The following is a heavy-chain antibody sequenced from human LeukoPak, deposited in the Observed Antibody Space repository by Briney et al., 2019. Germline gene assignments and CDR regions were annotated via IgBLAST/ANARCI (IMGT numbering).Heavy chain of an antibody. CDR1: GYTFSDYY. CDR3: ARGPPRGTAAGPDF. Sequence: RASVRVSCKASGYTFSDYYVHWVRQAPGQGLEWMGWINPHSGGTNYAQKFQGRVTVTRDTSISTAFMDLSSLTSDDTAVFYCARGPPRGTAAGPDFWGQGTLATVSS. J-gene: IGHJ4*02. V-gene: IGHV1-2*02. CDR2: INPHSGGT. D-gene: IGHD6-13*01.